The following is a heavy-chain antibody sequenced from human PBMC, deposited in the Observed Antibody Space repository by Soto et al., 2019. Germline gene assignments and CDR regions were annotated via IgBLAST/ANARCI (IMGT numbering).Heavy chain of an antibody. CDR3: ARGRYGDY. V-gene: IGHV1-18*01. D-gene: IGHD1-1*01. J-gene: IGHJ4*02. CDR2: ISAHNGNT. CDR1: GYTFTSYS. Sequence: QVHLVQSGAEVKKPGASVKVSCKASGYTFTSYSITWVRQAPGQGLEWMGWISAHNGNTDYAQKLQGRVIVTRDTSTSTAYMELRSLISDDTAVYYCARGRYGDYWGQAALVTVSS.